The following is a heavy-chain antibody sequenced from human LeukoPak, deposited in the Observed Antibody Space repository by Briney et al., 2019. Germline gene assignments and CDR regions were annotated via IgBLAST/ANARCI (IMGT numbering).Heavy chain of an antibody. V-gene: IGHV3-7*01. D-gene: IGHD6-19*01. Sequence: GGSLRLSCAASGFTFSSYWMFWVRQPPGKGLEWVATIKKDGSEKDYVDSVKGRFTISRDNAENSLSLQMNSLRGDDTAIYYCVGGSGWLFDYWGQGTLVTVSS. CDR2: IKKDGSEK. J-gene: IGHJ4*02. CDR3: VGGSGWLFDY. CDR1: GFTFSSYW.